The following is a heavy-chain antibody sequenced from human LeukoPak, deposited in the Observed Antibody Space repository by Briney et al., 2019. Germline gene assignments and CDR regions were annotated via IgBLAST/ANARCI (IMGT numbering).Heavy chain of an antibody. CDR1: GFTFSSYW. D-gene: IGHD3-10*01. CDR2: INSDGSGT. J-gene: IGHJ4*02. CDR3: ARNGESLTWFGESRSPLDY. Sequence: GGSLRLSCAASGFTFSSYWMHWVRQAPGKGLVWVSRINSDGSGTSYADSVKGRFTISRDNAKNTLYLQMNSLRAEDTAVYYCARNGESLTWFGESRSPLDYWGQGTLVTVSS. V-gene: IGHV3-74*01.